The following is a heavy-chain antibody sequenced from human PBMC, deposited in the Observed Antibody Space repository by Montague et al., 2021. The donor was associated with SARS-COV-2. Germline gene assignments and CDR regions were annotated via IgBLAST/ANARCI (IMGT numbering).Heavy chain of an antibody. V-gene: IGHV4-61*02. D-gene: IGHD3-10*01. CDR1: GGSISIGRYY. J-gene: IGHJ4*02. CDR2: IYTSGST. CDR3: ARDGSQYYYDPGIDY. Sequence: TLSLTCTVSGGSISIGRYYWNWIRQPAGKGLEWIGRIYTSGSTNYNPSLKSRVSISADTSNNQVSLSLSSVTAADTAVYYCARDGSQYYYDPGIDYWGQGILVTVSS.